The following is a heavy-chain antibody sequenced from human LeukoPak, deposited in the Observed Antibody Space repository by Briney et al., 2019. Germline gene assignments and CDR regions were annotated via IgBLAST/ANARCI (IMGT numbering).Heavy chain of an antibody. Sequence: PGGSLRLSCAASGFTFSTYTMAWVRQAPGKGLEWVSAISGSGGSTYYADSVKGRFTISRDNSKNTLYLQMNSLRAEDTAVYYCAKDPSAVTTRLFGYWGQGTLVTVSS. V-gene: IGHV3-23*01. CDR3: AKDPSAVTTRLFGY. CDR2: ISGSGGST. J-gene: IGHJ4*02. CDR1: GFTFSTYT. D-gene: IGHD4-17*01.